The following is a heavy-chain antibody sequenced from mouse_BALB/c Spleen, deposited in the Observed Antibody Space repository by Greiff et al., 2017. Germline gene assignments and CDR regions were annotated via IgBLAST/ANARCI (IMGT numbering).Heavy chain of an antibody. Sequence: VKLQESGPGLVAPSQSLSITCTVSGFSLTGYGVNWVRQPPGKGLEWLGMIWGDGSTDYNSALKSRLSISKDNSKSQVFLKMNSLQTDDTARYYCARALPYGFYAMDYWGQGTSVTVSS. V-gene: IGHV2-6-7*01. D-gene: IGHD2-2*01. CDR1: GFSLTGYG. CDR2: IWGDGST. CDR3: ARALPYGFYAMDY. J-gene: IGHJ4*01.